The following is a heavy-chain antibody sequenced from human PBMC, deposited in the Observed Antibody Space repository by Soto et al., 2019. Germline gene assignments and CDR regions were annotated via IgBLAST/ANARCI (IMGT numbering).Heavy chain of an antibody. CDR1: GFTFSSYA. CDR2: ISYDGSNK. CDR3: ARDTSDYGDYYVY. Sequence: QVQLVESGGVVVQPGRSLRLSCAASGFTFSSYAMHWVRQAPGKGLEWVAVISYDGSNKYYADSVKGRFTISRDNSKNTLYLQMNSLRAEDTAVYYCARDTSDYGDYYVYWGQGTLVTVSS. V-gene: IGHV3-30-3*01. D-gene: IGHD4-17*01. J-gene: IGHJ4*02.